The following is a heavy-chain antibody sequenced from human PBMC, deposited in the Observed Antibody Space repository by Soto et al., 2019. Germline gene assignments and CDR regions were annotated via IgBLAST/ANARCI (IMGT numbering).Heavy chain of an antibody. Sequence: AVKVSCKASGDIFSSYAISWVRQAPGQGLEWLGGIIPVFGTTNYAEKFQGRVTITADESTNTAYMELSSLRSGDTAMYYCARGGSPYVWFNEFWGQGTLVTVSS. CDR2: IIPVFGTT. J-gene: IGHJ4*02. D-gene: IGHD3-16*01. CDR3: ARGGSPYVWFNEF. CDR1: GDIFSSYA. V-gene: IGHV1-69*13.